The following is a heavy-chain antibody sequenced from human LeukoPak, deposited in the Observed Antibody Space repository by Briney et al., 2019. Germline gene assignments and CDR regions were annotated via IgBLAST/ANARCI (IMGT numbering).Heavy chain of an antibody. D-gene: IGHD6-19*01. Sequence: PSETLSLTCAVYDVSFSDYYWSWLRQPPGKGLEWIGKITHSGSTYYDPSLRSRVTISVDTSMNQFSLNLNSVTAADMAVYYCARHGIAVAGPRQNAAFDIWGQGTKVTVSS. CDR3: ARHGIAVAGPRQNAAFDI. J-gene: IGHJ3*02. CDR1: DVSFSDYY. CDR2: ITHSGST. V-gene: IGHV4-34*01.